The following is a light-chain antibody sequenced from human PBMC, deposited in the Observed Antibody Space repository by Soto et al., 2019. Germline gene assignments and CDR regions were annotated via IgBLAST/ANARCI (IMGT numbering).Light chain of an antibody. Sequence: EIVLTQSPATLSLAPGERATLSCGASQSVSSYLAWYQQKPGQAPRLLIYDASNRATGIPARFSGSGSGTDFTLTISSLEPEDFAVYYCQQRRNWPRTFGQGTKVDIK. CDR3: QQRRNWPRT. CDR1: QSVSSY. J-gene: IGKJ1*01. V-gene: IGKV3-11*01. CDR2: DAS.